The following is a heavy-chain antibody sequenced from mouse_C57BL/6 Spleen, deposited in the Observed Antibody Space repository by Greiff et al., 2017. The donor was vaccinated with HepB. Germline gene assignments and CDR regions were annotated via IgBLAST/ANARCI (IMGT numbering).Heavy chain of an antibody. CDR3: ARLDYSNSY. J-gene: IGHJ2*01. CDR1: GYTLPATK. D-gene: IGHD2-5*01. Sequence: VKLQESGAELVKPGASVKISCKASGYTLPATKINGVKRRPGQGLEWIGKIGPGSGSTYYNEKFKGKATLTADKSSSTAYMQLSSLTSEDSAVYFCARLDYSNSYWGQGTTLTVSS. CDR2: IGPGSGST. V-gene: IGHV1-77*01.